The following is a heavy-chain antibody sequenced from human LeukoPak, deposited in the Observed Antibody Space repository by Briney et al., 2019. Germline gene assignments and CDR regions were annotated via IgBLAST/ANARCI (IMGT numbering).Heavy chain of an antibody. D-gene: IGHD1-26*01. CDR3: ARQGAFDA. CDR1: GGSISSANYY. Sequence: PSETLSLTCTVSGGSISSANYYWGWIRQPPGKGLEWIGSIYYTGSTYYNPSLKSRVTISVDTSKNQFSLKLSSVTAADTAVYYCARQGAFDAWGQGTLVTVSS. V-gene: IGHV4-39*01. J-gene: IGHJ5*02. CDR2: IYYTGST.